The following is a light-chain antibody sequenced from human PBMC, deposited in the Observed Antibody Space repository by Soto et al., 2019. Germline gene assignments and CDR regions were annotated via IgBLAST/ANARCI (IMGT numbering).Light chain of an antibody. CDR1: SSDVGKYDY. CDR2: DVS. V-gene: IGLV2-14*03. J-gene: IGLJ1*01. Sequence: QSALTQPASVSGSPGQSITISCIGSSSDVGKYDYVSWYQHHPGKAPKIMIYDVSSRSSGVSTRFSGSKSGNTASLTISGLQAEDEAEYFCNSYSSSSTLVFGSGTKLTVL. CDR3: NSYSSSSTLV.